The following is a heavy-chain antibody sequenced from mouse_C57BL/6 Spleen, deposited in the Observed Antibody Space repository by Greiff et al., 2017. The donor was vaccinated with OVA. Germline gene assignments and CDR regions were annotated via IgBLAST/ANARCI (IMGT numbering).Heavy chain of an antibody. V-gene: IGHV1-64*01. J-gene: IGHJ2*01. CDR1: GYTFTSYW. D-gene: IGHD1-2*01. CDR3: ARSAGVYYFDY. CDR2: IHPNSGST. Sequence: QVQLQHPGAELVKPGASVKLSCKASGYTFTSYWMHWVKQRPGQGLEWIGMIHPNSGSTNYNEKFKSKATLTVDKSSSTAYMQLSSLTSEDSAVYYCARSAGVYYFDYWGQGTTLTVSS.